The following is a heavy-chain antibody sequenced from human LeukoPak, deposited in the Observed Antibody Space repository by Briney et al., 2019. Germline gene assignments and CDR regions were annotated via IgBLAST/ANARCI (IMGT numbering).Heavy chain of an antibody. Sequence: GGSLRLSCTGSGFTFSNYAMSWVRQAPGKGLKWVSIITGSGGGTFCADSVKGRFTVSRDNSENTLYLQMNSLRAEDTAIYYCARTVTGAVAGSYWGQGTLVTVSS. V-gene: IGHV3-23*01. J-gene: IGHJ4*02. CDR3: ARTVTGAVAGSY. CDR2: ITGSGGGT. D-gene: IGHD6-19*01. CDR1: GFTFSNYA.